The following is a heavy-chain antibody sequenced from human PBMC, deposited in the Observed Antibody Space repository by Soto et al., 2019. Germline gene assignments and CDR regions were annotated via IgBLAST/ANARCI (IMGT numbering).Heavy chain of an antibody. J-gene: IGHJ3*02. V-gene: IGHV1-69*01. CDR3: ARARTDYYDSSGYYGAFDI. D-gene: IGHD3-22*01. CDR1: GGTFSSYA. Sequence: QVQLVQSGAEVKKPGSSVKVSCKASGGTFSSYAISWVRQAPGQGLEWMGGIIPIFGTANYAQKFQGRVTITADESTSTAYMERSSLRSEDTAVYYCARARTDYYDSSGYYGAFDIWGQGTMVTVSS. CDR2: IIPIFGTA.